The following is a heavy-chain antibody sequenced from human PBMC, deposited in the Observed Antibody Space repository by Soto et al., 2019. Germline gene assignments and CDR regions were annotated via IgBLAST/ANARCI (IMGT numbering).Heavy chain of an antibody. CDR3: ARAHYDTSGYPVDY. J-gene: IGHJ4*02. Sequence: QPGGSLRLSCAASGFSFSTYIMHWVRQAPGKGLEWVSYISSSSNTIYYPESVKGRFTVSRDNAKNSLYLQMNSLRAEDAAIYYCARAHYDTSGYPVDYWGQGTLVTVSS. CDR2: ISSSSNTI. V-gene: IGHV3-48*01. D-gene: IGHD3-22*01. CDR1: GFSFSTYI.